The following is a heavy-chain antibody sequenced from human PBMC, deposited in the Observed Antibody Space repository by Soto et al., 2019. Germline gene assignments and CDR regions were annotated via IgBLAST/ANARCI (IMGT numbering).Heavy chain of an antibody. CDR3: ARSRRTQQLARKFYYYYYMDV. CDR2: IYYSGST. CDR1: GGSIGSYY. Sequence: PSETLSLTCTVSGGSIGSYYGSWIRQPPGKGLEWIGYIYYSGSTNYNPSLKSRVTISVDTSKNQFSLKLSSVTAADTAVYYCARSRRTQQLARKFYYYYYMDVWGKGTTVTVSS. D-gene: IGHD6-13*01. J-gene: IGHJ6*03. V-gene: IGHV4-59*01.